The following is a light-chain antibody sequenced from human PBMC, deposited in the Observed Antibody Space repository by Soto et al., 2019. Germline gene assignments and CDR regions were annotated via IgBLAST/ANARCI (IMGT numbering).Light chain of an antibody. Sequence: EIVLTQSPGTLSLSPGERATLSCRASQSVSSSYLAWYQQKVGQAPRLLIYGASTRATGIPDRFSGSGSGTDFTLTISRLEPEDFAVYYCQHYGSSRTFGQGTKVEIK. J-gene: IGKJ1*01. V-gene: IGKV3-20*01. CDR2: GAS. CDR1: QSVSSSY. CDR3: QHYGSSRT.